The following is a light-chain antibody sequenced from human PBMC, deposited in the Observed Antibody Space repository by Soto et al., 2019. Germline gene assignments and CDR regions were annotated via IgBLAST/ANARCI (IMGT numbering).Light chain of an antibody. V-gene: IGLV2-14*01. J-gene: IGLJ1*01. CDR3: NSYTSSSTHV. Sequence: QSVLTQPASVSGSPGQSITISCTGTSSDVGGYNYLSWYQQHPGKAPKLMIYEVTDRPSGVSTRFSGSKSGNTASLTISGLQAEDEADYYCNSYTSSSTHVFGTGTKVTVL. CDR1: SSDVGGYNY. CDR2: EVT.